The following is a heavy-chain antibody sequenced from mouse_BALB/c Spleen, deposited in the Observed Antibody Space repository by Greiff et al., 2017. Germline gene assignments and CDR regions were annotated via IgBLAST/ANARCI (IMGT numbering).Heavy chain of an antibody. J-gene: IGHJ3*01. D-gene: IGHD2-14*01. Sequence: QVQLQQPGAELVMPGASVKMSCKASGYTFTDYWMHWVKQRPGQGLEWIGAIDTSDSYTSYNQKFKGKATLTVDESSSTAYMQLSSLTSEDSAVYYCARSRGGTAWFAYWGQGTLVTVSA. CDR2: IDTSDSYT. V-gene: IGHV1-69*01. CDR3: ARSRGGTAWFAY. CDR1: GYTFTDYW.